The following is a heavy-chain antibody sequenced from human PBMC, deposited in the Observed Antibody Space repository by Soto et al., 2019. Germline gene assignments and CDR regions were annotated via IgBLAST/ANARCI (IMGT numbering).Heavy chain of an antibody. CDR1: SDSITSSNW. V-gene: IGHV4-4*02. D-gene: IGHD5-12*01. J-gene: IGHJ4*02. CDR2: VSHSGST. CDR3: ARNRYGGYDFDY. Sequence: QVQLQESGPGLVKPSGTLSLTCAVSSDSITSSNWWSWVRQSPGKGLEWIGEVSHSGSTNYIPSLKSQVTISVDKSRNQFSLRLNSVTAADTAVYYCARNRYGGYDFDYWGQGTLVTVSS.